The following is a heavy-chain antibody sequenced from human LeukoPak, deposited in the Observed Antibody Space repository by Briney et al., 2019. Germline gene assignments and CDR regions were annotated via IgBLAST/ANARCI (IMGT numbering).Heavy chain of an antibody. CDR3: ARREIAAAGTGDAFDI. V-gene: IGHV5-10-1*01. CDR1: GYSFTSYW. D-gene: IGHD6-13*01. J-gene: IGHJ3*02. CDR2: VDPSDSYT. Sequence: GESLKISCQGSGYSFTSYWISWVRQMPGKGLGWMGRVDPSDSYTNYSPSFQGHVTISADKSISTAYLQWSSLKASDTAMYYCARREIAAAGTGDAFDIWGQGTMVTVSS.